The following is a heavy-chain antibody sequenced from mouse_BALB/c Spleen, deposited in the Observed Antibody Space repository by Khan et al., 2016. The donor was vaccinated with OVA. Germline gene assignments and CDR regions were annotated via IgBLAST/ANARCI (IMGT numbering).Heavy chain of an antibody. CDR2: IWGDGST. J-gene: IGHJ4*01. CDR1: GFSLTGYG. V-gene: IGHV2-6-7*01. D-gene: IGHD2-1*01. CDR3: ARDYYGNYREAMDY. Sequence: QIQLVQSGPGLVAPSQSLSITCTVSGFSLTGYGVNWVRQPPGKGLEWLGMIWGDGSTDYNSVLKSRLSISKDNSKSQVFLKMNSLQTDDTARYYCARDYYGNYREAMDYWGQGTSVTVSS.